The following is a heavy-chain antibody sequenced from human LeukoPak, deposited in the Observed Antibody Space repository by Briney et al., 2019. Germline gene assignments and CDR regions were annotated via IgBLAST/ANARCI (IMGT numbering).Heavy chain of an antibody. CDR1: GGSFSGYY. CDR3: ARHVAHCSGGSCYWNWFDP. D-gene: IGHD2-15*01. V-gene: IGHV4-34*01. CDR2: INHSGST. Sequence: PSETLSLTCAVYGGSFSGYYWSWIRQPPGKGLEWIGEINHSGSTNYNPSLKSRVTISVDTSKIQFSLKLSSVTAADTAVYYCARHVAHCSGGSCYWNWFDPWGQGTLVTVSS. J-gene: IGHJ5*02.